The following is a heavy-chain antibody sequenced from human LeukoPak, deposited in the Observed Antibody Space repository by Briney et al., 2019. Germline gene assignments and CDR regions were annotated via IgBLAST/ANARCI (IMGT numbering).Heavy chain of an antibody. CDR2: ISWDDQK. D-gene: IGHD3-22*01. J-gene: IGHJ5*02. Sequence: SGPTLVKPTQTLTLTCTFSGFSLTTSGVGVGWIRQPPGKALEWLALISWDDQKVYSPSLQSRLSITKDTSKNQVVLTMTNVDPVDTATYYCAHRRDSSGYHYRWWFAPWGQGTLVTVSS. CDR3: AHRRDSSGYHYRWWFAP. CDR1: GFSLTTSGVG. V-gene: IGHV2-5*02.